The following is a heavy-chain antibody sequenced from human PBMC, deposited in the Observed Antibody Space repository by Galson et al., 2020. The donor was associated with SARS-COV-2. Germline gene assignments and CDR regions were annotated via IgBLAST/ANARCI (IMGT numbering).Heavy chain of an antibody. V-gene: IGHV4-34*01. CDR3: ARGFDGLYDSSGFFGLGVFFYYGLDA. Sequence: PSETLSLTCAVFGGSFSGYSWTWIRQPPGKGLEWIGEINLSGRTRYNPSLKSRVSMPVDTSKNQFSLRLSSVTAADTAVYYCARGFDGLYDSSGFFGLGVFFYYGLDAWGQGTTVSVSS. J-gene: IGHJ6*02. D-gene: IGHD3-22*01. CDR1: GGSFSGYS. CDR2: INLSGRT.